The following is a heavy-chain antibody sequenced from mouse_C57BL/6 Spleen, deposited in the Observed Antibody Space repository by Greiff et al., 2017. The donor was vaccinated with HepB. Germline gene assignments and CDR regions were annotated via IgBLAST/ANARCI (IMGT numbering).Heavy chain of an antibody. CDR1: GFTFSDYG. CDR3: AREPYYGSSYAMDY. CDR2: ISSGSSTI. J-gene: IGHJ4*01. Sequence: EVQLQESGGGLVKPGGSLKLSCAASGFTFSDYGMHWVRQAPEKGLEWVAYISSGSSTIYYADTVKGRFTISRDNAKNTLFLQMTSLRSEDTAMYYCAREPYYGSSYAMDYWGQGTSVTVSS. V-gene: IGHV5-17*01. D-gene: IGHD1-1*01.